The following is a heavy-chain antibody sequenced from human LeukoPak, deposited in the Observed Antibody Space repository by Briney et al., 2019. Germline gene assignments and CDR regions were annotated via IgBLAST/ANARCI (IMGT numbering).Heavy chain of an antibody. J-gene: IGHJ6*02. CDR2: ISGSGGST. D-gene: IGHD3-9*01. Sequence: PGGSLRLSCAASGFTFSSYAMSWVRQAPGKGLEWVSAISGSGGSTYYADSVKGRFTISRDNSKNTLYLQMNSLRAEDTAVYYCARASRHYYTLGGKLTPWSGAMDVWGQGTTVTVSS. V-gene: IGHV3-23*01. CDR1: GFTFSSYA. CDR3: ARASRHYYTLGGKLTPWSGAMDV.